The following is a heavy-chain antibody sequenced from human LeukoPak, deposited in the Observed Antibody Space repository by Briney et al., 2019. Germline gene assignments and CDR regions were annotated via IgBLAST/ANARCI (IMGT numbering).Heavy chain of an antibody. D-gene: IGHD2-21*02. CDR2: IGTTSGAI. CDR3: ARFRTWGDKAFDY. J-gene: IGHJ4*02. Sequence: GGSLRLSCAASGFTFNAFGMNWVRQAPGKGLEWVSYIGTTSGAIYYADFVKGRFTISRDSAKNSLYLQMNSLRAEDTAVYYCARFRTWGDKAFDYWGQGTLVTVSS. V-gene: IGHV3-48*01. CDR1: GFTFNAFG.